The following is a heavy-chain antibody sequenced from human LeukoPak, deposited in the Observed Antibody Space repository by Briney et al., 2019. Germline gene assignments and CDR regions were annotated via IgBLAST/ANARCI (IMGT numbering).Heavy chain of an antibody. Sequence: PSETLSLTCAVYGGSFSGYYWSWIRQPPGKGLEWIGEINHSGGTNYNPSLKSRVTISVDTSKNQFSLKLSSVTAADTAVYYCARAAAAIYYYYYGMDVWGQGTTVTVSS. CDR1: GGSFSGYY. CDR3: ARAAAAIYYYYYGMDV. D-gene: IGHD6-13*01. V-gene: IGHV4-34*01. J-gene: IGHJ6*02. CDR2: INHSGGT.